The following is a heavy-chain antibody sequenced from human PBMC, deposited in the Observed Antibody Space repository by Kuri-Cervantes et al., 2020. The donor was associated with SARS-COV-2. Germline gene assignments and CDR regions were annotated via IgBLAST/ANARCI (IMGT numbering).Heavy chain of an antibody. CDR1: GGSISRNNYY. D-gene: IGHD3-22*01. CDR3: ARPRYDKRGGFDL. V-gene: IGHV4-39*01. CDR2: IYYSGST. Sequence: SETLSLTCTVSGGSISRNNYYWGWVRQAPGKGLEWIGSIYYSGSTYYNPSLKSRVTIARDTSTNQFSMKFRSVTAADTAVYYCARPRYDKRGGFDLWGQGTMVTVSS. J-gene: IGHJ3*01.